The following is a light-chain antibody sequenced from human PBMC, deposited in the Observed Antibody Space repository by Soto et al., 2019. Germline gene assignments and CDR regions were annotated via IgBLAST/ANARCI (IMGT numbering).Light chain of an antibody. Sequence: QAVVTQEPSFSVSPGGTVTLTCGLSSGSVSTNYYPSWYQQTPGQAPRTLIYSTNTRSSGVPDRFSGSILGNKAALTIAGAQADDEYDYYCVLYMGSGISVFGGGTKLTVL. CDR1: SGSVSTNYY. CDR3: VLYMGSGISV. J-gene: IGLJ2*01. V-gene: IGLV8-61*01. CDR2: STN.